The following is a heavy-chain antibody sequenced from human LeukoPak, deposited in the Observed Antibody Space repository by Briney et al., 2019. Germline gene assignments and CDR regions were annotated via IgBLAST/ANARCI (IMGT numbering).Heavy chain of an antibody. CDR3: ARDRVRGYSGYDPPDY. CDR1: GYTLTELS. J-gene: IGHJ4*02. D-gene: IGHD5-12*01. Sequence: ASVKVSCKVSGYTLTELSMHWVRQAPGKGLEWMGGFDPEDGETNYAQKFQGRVTITADKSTSTAYMELSSLRSEDTAVYYCARDRVRGYSGYDPPDYWGQGTLVTVSS. V-gene: IGHV1-24*01. CDR2: FDPEDGET.